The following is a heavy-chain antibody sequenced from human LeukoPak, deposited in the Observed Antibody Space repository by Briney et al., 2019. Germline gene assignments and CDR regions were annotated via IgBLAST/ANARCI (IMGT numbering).Heavy chain of an antibody. D-gene: IGHD6-13*01. V-gene: IGHV3-7*01. CDR3: VREGKAAVTDFDY. CDR1: GFSFSNHW. J-gene: IGHJ4*02. Sequence: GGSLRLSCAASGFSFSNHWMTWVRQAPGKGLEWVANIKVDGSEKYYVDSLKGRFTISRDTAKNSLFLQMNSVRAADKGAYFCVREGKAAVTDFDYWGQGTLVTVSS. CDR2: IKVDGSEK.